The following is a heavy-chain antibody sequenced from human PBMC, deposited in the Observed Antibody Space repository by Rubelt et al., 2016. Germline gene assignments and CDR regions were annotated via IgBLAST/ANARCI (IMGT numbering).Heavy chain of an antibody. CDR2: ISGSGGST. Sequence: LESGGGLVQPGGSLRLSCAASGFTFSSYAMSWVRQAPGKGLEWVSAISGSGGSTYYADSVKGRFTISRDNSKNTLYLQMNSLRAEDTAVYYCAKDEGNYGDAYGMDVWGQGTTVTVSS. J-gene: IGHJ6*02. V-gene: IGHV3-23*01. CDR1: GFTFSSYA. CDR3: AKDEGNYGDAYGMDV. D-gene: IGHD4-17*01.